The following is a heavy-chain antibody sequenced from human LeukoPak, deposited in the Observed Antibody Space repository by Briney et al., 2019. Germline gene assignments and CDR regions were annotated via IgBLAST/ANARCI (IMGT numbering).Heavy chain of an antibody. V-gene: IGHV1-8*01. J-gene: IGHJ5*02. D-gene: IGHD5-12*01. CDR3: ARGSSGYDSNWFDP. CDR1: GYTFTSYD. Sequence: ASVKVSCKASGYTFTSYDINWVRQATGQGLEWMGWMNPNSGNTGYAQKFQGRVTMTRNTSISTAYMELSSLRSEDTAVYYCARGSSGYDSNWFDPWGQGTLVTVSS. CDR2: MNPNSGNT.